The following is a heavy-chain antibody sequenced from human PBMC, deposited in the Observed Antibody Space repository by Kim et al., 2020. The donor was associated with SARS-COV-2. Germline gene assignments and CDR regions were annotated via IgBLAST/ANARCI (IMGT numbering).Heavy chain of an antibody. J-gene: IGHJ6*02. CDR3: ARDLLDYYYYYGMDV. CDR1: GFTFSSYE. V-gene: IGHV3-48*03. CDR2: ISSSGSTI. Sequence: GGSLRLSCAASGFTFSSYEMNWVRQAPGKGLEWVSYISSSGSTIYYADSVKGRFTISRDNAKNSLYLQMNSLRAEDTAVYYCARDLLDYYYYYGMDVWGQGTTVTVSS.